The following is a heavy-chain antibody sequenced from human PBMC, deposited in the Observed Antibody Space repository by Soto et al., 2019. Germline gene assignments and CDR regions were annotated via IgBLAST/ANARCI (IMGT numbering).Heavy chain of an antibody. Sequence: QVQLVQSGAEVKKPGASVKVSCKASGYTFTSYGISWVRQAPGQGLEWMGWISAYNGNTNYAQKLQGRVTMTTDTSTSTAYMELRSLRSDDTAVYYCARDYYGSGSYYNFAEPYYYYYGMDVWGQGTTVTVSS. CDR3: ARDYYGSGSYYNFAEPYYYYYGMDV. J-gene: IGHJ6*02. CDR2: ISAYNGNT. D-gene: IGHD3-10*01. CDR1: GYTFTSYG. V-gene: IGHV1-18*01.